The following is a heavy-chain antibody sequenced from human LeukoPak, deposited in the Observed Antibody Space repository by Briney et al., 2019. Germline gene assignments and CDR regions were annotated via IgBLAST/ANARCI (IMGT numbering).Heavy chain of an antibody. Sequence: SETLSLTCTVSGGSIRSYYWSWMRQPPGKGLEWIGYIYYSGSTKYNPSLKSRATISVDTSKNQFSLKLSSVTAADTAVYYCASNYYGSGSLDYWGQGNLVTVSS. CDR3: ASNYYGSGSLDY. CDR2: IYYSGST. V-gene: IGHV4-59*01. D-gene: IGHD3-10*01. J-gene: IGHJ4*02. CDR1: GGSIRSYY.